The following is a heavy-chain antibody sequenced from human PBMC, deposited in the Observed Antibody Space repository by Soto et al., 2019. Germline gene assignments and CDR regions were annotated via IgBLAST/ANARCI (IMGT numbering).Heavy chain of an antibody. CDR1: GYTFTSYA. V-gene: IGHV1-3*01. J-gene: IGHJ2*01. D-gene: IGHD2-21*01. CDR2: INAGNGNT. CDR3: ARVPGYSIGDL. Sequence: QVQLVQSGAEVKKPGASVKVSCKASGYTFTSYAMHWVRQAPGQRLEWMGWINAGNGNTKYSQKFQGRVTITRDTSASTAYMDLSSLRSEDTAVYYCARVPGYSIGDLWGRGTLVTVSS.